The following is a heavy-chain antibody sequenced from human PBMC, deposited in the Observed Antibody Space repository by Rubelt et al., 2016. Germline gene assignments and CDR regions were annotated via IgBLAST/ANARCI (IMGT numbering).Heavy chain of an antibody. Sequence: QVQLQESGPGLVKPSETLSLTCTVSGGSVSSGFYYWSWIRQPPGKGLEWIGYIYYSGSTNYNPSLKSRVTISVDTTKNQFSRTRSSVTAADTAVYYCARDLSGGWLNYWGQGTLVTVSS. CDR1: GGSVSSGFYY. CDR3: ARDLSGGWLNY. V-gene: IGHV4-61*01. D-gene: IGHD6-25*01. CDR2: IYYSGST. J-gene: IGHJ4*02.